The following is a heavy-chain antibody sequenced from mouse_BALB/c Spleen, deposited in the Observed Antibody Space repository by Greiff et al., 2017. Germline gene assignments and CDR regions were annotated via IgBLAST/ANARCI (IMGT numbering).Heavy chain of an antibody. CDR1: GYTFTSYW. V-gene: IGHV1-69*02. J-gene: IGHJ1*01. Sequence: VQLQQPGAELVKPGASVKLSCKASGYTFTSYWMHWVKQRPGQGLEWIGEIDPSDSYTNYNQKFKGKATLTVDKSSSTAYMQLSSLTSEDSAVYYCARGLRRGYFDVWGAGTTVTVSS. CDR3: ARGLRRGYFDV. CDR2: IDPSDSYT. D-gene: IGHD1-2*01.